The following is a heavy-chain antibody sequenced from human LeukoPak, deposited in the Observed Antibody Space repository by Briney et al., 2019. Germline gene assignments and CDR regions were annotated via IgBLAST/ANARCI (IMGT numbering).Heavy chain of an antibody. J-gene: IGHJ4*02. CDR3: VRPDDYVWGSWTN. V-gene: IGHV1-46*01. CDR1: GYTFTGYY. D-gene: IGHD3-16*01. Sequence: GASVKVSCKASGYTFTGYYMHWVRQAPGQGLEWMGTINPSGGRTTYAQKFQARVTMTRDTSTSTVYMELSSLRFEDTAVYYCVRPDDYVWGSWTNWGQGTLVTVSS. CDR2: INPSGGRT.